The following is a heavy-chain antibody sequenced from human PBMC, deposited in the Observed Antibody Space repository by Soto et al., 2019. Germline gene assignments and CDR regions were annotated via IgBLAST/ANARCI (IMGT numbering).Heavy chain of an antibody. CDR2: IYYSGST. V-gene: IGHV4-31*03. CDR3: AATKRFLEWLSTLAAFDI. J-gene: IGHJ3*02. Sequence: QVQLQESGPGLVKPSQTLSLTCTVSGGSISSGGYYWSWIRQHPGKGLEWIGHIYYSGSTYYNPSLKRRVTISVDTSKNQFALKLSSVTAADTAVYYCAATKRFLEWLSTLAAFDIWGQGTMVTVSS. CDR1: GGSISSGGYY. D-gene: IGHD3-3*01.